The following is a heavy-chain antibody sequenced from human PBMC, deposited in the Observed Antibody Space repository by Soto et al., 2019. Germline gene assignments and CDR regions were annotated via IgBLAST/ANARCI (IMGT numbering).Heavy chain of an antibody. CDR1: GYTFTSYD. Sequence: QVQLVQSGAEVKKPGASAKVFCKASGYTFTSYDINWVRQATGQGLEWMGWMKPNSGNTGYAQNLQGRVTMTRNTAISTAYMALSRLRSDDTAMDYYSRTLYGDNFDYWGQGTMVTVSS. CDR2: MKPNSGNT. J-gene: IGHJ4*02. D-gene: IGHD4-17*01. CDR3: SRTLYGDNFDY. V-gene: IGHV1-8*01.